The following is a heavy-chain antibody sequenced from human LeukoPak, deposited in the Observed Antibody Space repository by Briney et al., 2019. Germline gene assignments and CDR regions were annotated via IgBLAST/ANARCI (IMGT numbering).Heavy chain of an antibody. D-gene: IGHD6-13*01. CDR1: GFTVSDSY. CDR2: VYSDDST. V-gene: IGHV3-53*01. Sequence: GGSLRLSCAASGFTVSDSYMSWVRQAPGKGLEWISVVYSDDSTYYADSVLGRFTVSRDNSKNTMYLQMNGLRAGDTALYYCTRDWGAASGYWGQGTLVTVSS. CDR3: TRDWGAASGY. J-gene: IGHJ4*02.